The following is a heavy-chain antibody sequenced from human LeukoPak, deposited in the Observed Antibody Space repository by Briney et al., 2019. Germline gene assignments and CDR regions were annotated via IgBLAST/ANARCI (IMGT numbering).Heavy chain of an antibody. CDR3: ASVLRGVIRNYYYYYMDV. V-gene: IGHV4-34*01. D-gene: IGHD3-10*01. J-gene: IGHJ6*03. CDR2: VDHSGST. CDR1: GGSFSDKH. Sequence: SETPSLTCSVYGGSFSDKHWSLIRQTPGKGLEWIGEVDHSGSTNYSPSLKSRVTISVDTSKNQFSLKLNSVTAADTAVYYCASVLRGVIRNYYYYYMDVWGKGTTVIVSS.